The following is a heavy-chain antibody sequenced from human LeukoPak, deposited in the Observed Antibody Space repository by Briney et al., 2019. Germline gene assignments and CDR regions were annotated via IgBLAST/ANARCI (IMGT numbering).Heavy chain of an antibody. Sequence: GRSLRPSCAASGFSFSTYAMTWVRQAPGKGLEWVSAAGGTTGTTYYANSVKGRFTVSRDNSKNTLYLQMNSLRAEDTAVYYCAKDRQTNCYSPFHFWGRGTLVSVSS. CDR3: AKDRQTNCYSPFHF. D-gene: IGHD2-15*01. CDR2: AGGTTGTT. CDR1: GFSFSTYA. V-gene: IGHV3-23*01. J-gene: IGHJ4*02.